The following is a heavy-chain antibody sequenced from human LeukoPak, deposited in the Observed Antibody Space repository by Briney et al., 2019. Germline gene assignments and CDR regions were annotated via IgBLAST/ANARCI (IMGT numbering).Heavy chain of an antibody. CDR3: ARGVGAKIVVVPAANPSWFDP. J-gene: IGHJ5*02. CDR1: GGSISSYY. Sequence: TSETLSLTCTVSGGSISSYYWSWIRQPAGKGLEWIGRIYSSGSTNYNTSIKSRVTMSVDTSKNQFSLKLSSVTAADTAVYYCARGVGAKIVVVPAANPSWFDPWGQGTLVTVSS. D-gene: IGHD2-2*01. V-gene: IGHV4-4*07. CDR2: IYSSGST.